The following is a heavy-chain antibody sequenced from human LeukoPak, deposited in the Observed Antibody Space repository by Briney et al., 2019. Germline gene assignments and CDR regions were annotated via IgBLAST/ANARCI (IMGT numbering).Heavy chain of an antibody. CDR3: ARHDLYDRGD. Sequence: GASVKVSCKASGGTFTSYAISWVRQAPGQGLEWMGGIIPLFGTANYAQKFQGRVTITADESISTAYMELSRLRSDDTAVYHCARHDLYDRGDWGQGTLVTVSS. V-gene: IGHV1-69*13. CDR2: IIPLFGTA. CDR1: GGTFTSYA. J-gene: IGHJ4*02. D-gene: IGHD2/OR15-2a*01.